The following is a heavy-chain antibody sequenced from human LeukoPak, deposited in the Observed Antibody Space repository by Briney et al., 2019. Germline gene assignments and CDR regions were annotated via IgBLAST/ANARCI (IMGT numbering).Heavy chain of an antibody. CDR2: IYYSGSH. D-gene: IGHD2-21*01. CDR3: ESQAGGDGGSFDY. J-gene: IGHJ4*02. Sequence: SQTLSLTCTVSGGSISSYDWSCLRQPPGQGLELIGYIYYSGSHSYHPSHKSRVNISVDTSKNQFSLKLSSVSAGDAGVYYCESQAGGDGGSFDYWGQGTLVNVSS. V-gene: IGHV4-59*01. CDR1: GGSISSYD.